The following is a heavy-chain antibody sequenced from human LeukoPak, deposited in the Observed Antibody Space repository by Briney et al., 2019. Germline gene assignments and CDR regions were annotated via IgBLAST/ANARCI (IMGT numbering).Heavy chain of an antibody. J-gene: IGHJ6*02. D-gene: IGHD1-26*01. CDR3: ARQVGATSYYYYGMDV. CDR1: GGSISGYY. V-gene: IGHV4-59*08. CDR2: MFYSGST. Sequence: SETLSLTCTVSGGSISGYYWSWIRQPPGKGLEWIGYMFYSGSTNYNPSLKSRFTISVDTSKNQFSLKLSSVTAADTAVYYCARQVGATSYYYYGMDVWGQGTTVTVSS.